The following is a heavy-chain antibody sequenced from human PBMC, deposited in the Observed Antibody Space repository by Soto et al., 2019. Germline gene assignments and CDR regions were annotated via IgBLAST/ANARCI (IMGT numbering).Heavy chain of an antibody. CDR1: GDTFSFYT. J-gene: IGHJ4*02. CDR3: AASYGSGYRAFDY. V-gene: IGHV1-69*02. D-gene: IGHD3-10*01. CDR2: INPIVSIT. Sequence: QVQLVQSGTEVKKPGSSVKVSCKASGDTFSFYTINWVRQAPGLGLEWVVRINPIVSITNYAQKFQGRVSMTADQYTSTAYMELRSLRSDDTAMYFCAASYGSGYRAFDYWGQGAPVIVSS.